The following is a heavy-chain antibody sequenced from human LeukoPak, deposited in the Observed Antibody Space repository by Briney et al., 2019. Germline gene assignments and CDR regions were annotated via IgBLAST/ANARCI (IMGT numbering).Heavy chain of an antibody. CDR3: ARDFRAAFDP. V-gene: IGHV3-7*01. CDR1: GFTFRSYW. Sequence: GGSLRLSCAASGFTFRSYWMSWVRQAPGKGLEWVAVIKQDESEKFYVDSVKGRFTVSRDNAKNSLYLQMNSLRAEDTAVYYCARDFRAAFDPWGQGTLVTVSS. D-gene: IGHD3-10*01. CDR2: IKQDESEK. J-gene: IGHJ5*02.